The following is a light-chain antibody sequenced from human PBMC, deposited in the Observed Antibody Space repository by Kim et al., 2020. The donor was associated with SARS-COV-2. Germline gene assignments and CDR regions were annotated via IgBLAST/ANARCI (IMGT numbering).Light chain of an antibody. Sequence: EIVMTQSPATLSVSPGERATLSCRASQSVSSNLAWYQQKPGQAPRLLIYGASTRATGIPARFSGSGSGTEFTLTINSLQSEDFAVYYCQQYNNCPPITFGQGTRLEIK. CDR1: QSVSSN. V-gene: IGKV3-15*01. CDR3: QQYNNCPPIT. CDR2: GAS. J-gene: IGKJ5*01.